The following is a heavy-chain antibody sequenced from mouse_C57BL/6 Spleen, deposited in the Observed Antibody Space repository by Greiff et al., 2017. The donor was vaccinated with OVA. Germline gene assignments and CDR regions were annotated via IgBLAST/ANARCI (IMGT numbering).Heavy chain of an antibody. CDR2: IDPENGDT. D-gene: IGHD2-3*01. Sequence: VQLQQSGAELVRPGASVKLSCTASGFNFKDDYMHWVKQRPEQGLEWIGWIDPENGDTEYASKFQGKATITADTSSNTAYLQLSSLTSEDAAVYYCARRVDGYYLYAMDDWGQGTSVTVSS. V-gene: IGHV14-4*01. CDR1: GFNFKDDY. J-gene: IGHJ4*01. CDR3: ARRVDGYYLYAMDD.